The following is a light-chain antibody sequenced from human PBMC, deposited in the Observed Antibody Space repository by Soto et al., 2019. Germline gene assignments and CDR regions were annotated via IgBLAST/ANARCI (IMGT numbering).Light chain of an antibody. CDR3: QQYGSSPRM. J-gene: IGKJ1*01. Sequence: EIVLTQSPGTLSLSPGGRATLSCRASQSVSNNYLAWYQQKPGQAPRLLIYGASSRATGFPDRFSGSGSGTDFTLTINRLEPEDFAVYYCQQYGSSPRMFGQGTKVEIK. CDR2: GAS. V-gene: IGKV3-20*01. CDR1: QSVSNNY.